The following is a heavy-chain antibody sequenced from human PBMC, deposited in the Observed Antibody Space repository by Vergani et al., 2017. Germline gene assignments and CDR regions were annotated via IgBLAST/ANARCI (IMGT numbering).Heavy chain of an antibody. CDR1: GGSISSYY. V-gene: IGHV4-59*01. CDR3: ARDRGTAKWYDSSGYPLYYGMDV. D-gene: IGHD3-22*01. J-gene: IGHJ6*02. CDR2: IYYSGST. Sequence: QVQLQESGPGLVKPSETLSLTCTVSGGSISSYYWSWIRQPPGKGLEWIGYIYYSGSTNYNPSRKSRVTISVDTSKNQFSLKLSSVTAADTAVYYCARDRGTAKWYDSSGYPLYYGMDVWGQGTTVTVSS.